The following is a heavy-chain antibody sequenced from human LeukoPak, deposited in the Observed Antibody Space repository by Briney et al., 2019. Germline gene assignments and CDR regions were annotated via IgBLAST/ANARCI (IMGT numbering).Heavy chain of an antibody. CDR1: GGSIDITNY. J-gene: IGHJ4*02. CDR2: ISHSGTT. V-gene: IGHV4-4*02. Sequence: SGTLSLTCGVSGGSIDITNYWSWVRQAPGKGLEWIGEISHSGTTNYNPSLKSRVTISLDTSKNQFSLELSSVTTADTAVYFCTRRVAVAGTPKAYFDYWGQGILVTVSS. D-gene: IGHD6-19*01. CDR3: TRRVAVAGTPKAYFDY.